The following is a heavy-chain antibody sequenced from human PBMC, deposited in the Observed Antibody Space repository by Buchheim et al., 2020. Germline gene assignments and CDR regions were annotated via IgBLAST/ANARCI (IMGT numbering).Heavy chain of an antibody. J-gene: IGHJ6*02. V-gene: IGHV3-7*01. CDR1: GFTFSSYW. D-gene: IGHD2-8*01. CDR2: IKQDGSEK. CDR3: ARGLTKSHSGSNNGGAGDYYYYGMDV. Sequence: EVQLVESGGGLVQPGGSLRLSCAASGFTFSSYWMSWVRQAPGKGLEWVANIKQDGSEKYYVDSVKGRFTISRDNAKNSLYLQMNSLRAEDTAVYYCARGLTKSHSGSNNGGAGDYYYYGMDVWGQGTT.